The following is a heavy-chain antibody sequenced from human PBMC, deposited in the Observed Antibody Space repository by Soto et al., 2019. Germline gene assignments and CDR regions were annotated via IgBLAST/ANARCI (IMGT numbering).Heavy chain of an antibody. CDR3: ARESHDILTGPPWVWYFDL. CDR2: INDRGSI. Sequence: QVQLQQWGAGPLRPLETLSLTCGVSGGSFSGYYWAWIRQSPGKGLEWIGEINDRGSINYNPSLKSRVSMLVDKSNNHYSLNLRSVTAADTAVYYCARESHDILTGPPWVWYFDLWGRGTLVTVSS. J-gene: IGHJ2*01. V-gene: IGHV4-34*01. D-gene: IGHD3-9*01. CDR1: GGSFSGYY.